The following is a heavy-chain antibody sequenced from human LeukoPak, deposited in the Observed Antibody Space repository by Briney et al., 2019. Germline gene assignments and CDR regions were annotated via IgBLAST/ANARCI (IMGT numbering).Heavy chain of an antibody. CDR1: GFIFKDYA. CDR2: INLIGRAT. Sequence: GGSLRLSCAASGFIFKDYAMIWVDQAPGKGLKWVSSINLIGRATYYADSVKGRFTIFRDNSKNTLYLQMNSLRAEDSAVYYCAKAANEKSANVTAARSCWYFDLWGRGTLITVSS. CDR3: AKAANEKSANVTAARSCWYFDL. V-gene: IGHV3-23*01. J-gene: IGHJ2*01. D-gene: IGHD6-13*01.